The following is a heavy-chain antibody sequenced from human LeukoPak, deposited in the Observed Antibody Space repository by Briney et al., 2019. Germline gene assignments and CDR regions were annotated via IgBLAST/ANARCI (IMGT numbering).Heavy chain of an antibody. CDR2: IYTSGST. CDR3: ARADCSSTSCYRKAAFDI. V-gene: IGHV4-61*02. Sequence: SETLSLTCTVSGGSISSGSYYWSWIRQPAGKGLEWIGRIYTSGSTNYNPSLKSRVTISVDTSKNQFSLKLSSVTAADTAVYYCARADCSSTSCYRKAAFDIWGQGTMVTVSS. CDR1: GGSISSGSYY. J-gene: IGHJ3*02. D-gene: IGHD2-2*02.